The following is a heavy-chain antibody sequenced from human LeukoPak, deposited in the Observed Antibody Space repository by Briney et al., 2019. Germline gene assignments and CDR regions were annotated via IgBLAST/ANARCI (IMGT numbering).Heavy chain of an antibody. J-gene: IGHJ4*02. CDR2: IYYSGTT. V-gene: IGHV4-59*12. D-gene: IGHD3-16*02. CDR3: ARDSWVIAMGAYYFDY. Sequence: PSETLSLTCTVSGGSISNYYWNWIRQPPGKGLEWIGYIYYSGTTNYNPSLKSRVSMSVDTSKNQFSLKLSSVTAADTAVYYCARDSWVIAMGAYYFDYWGQGTLVTVSS. CDR1: GGSISNYY.